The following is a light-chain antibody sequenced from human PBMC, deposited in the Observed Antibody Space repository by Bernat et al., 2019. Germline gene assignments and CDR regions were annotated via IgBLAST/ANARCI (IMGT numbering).Light chain of an antibody. CDR2: AAS. CDR1: QSITRY. Sequence: DIQITQSPSSLSASVGDRVTITCRASQSITRYLNLYQQKPGKAPKLLIYAASSLQSGVPSRFSGSGSGTDFTLTISSLQPEDFATYYCQQSYSSLTFGGGTKVEIK. J-gene: IGKJ4*02. CDR3: QQSYSSLT. V-gene: IGKV1-39*01.